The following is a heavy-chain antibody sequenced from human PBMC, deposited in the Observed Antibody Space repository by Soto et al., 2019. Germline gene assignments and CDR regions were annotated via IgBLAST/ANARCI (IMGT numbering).Heavy chain of an antibody. D-gene: IGHD1-26*01. CDR3: ARVEVGGGHAFDI. V-gene: IGHV4-30-4*01. CDR2: IYYSGST. CDR1: GGSISSGDYY. J-gene: IGHJ3*02. Sequence: QVQLQESGPGLVKPSQTLSLTCTVSGGSISSGDYYWSWIRQPPGKGLEWIGYIYYSGSTYYNPSLKSRVTLSVDPSKNQFSLKLSSVAAADTAVYYCARVEVGGGHAFDIWGQGTMVTVSS.